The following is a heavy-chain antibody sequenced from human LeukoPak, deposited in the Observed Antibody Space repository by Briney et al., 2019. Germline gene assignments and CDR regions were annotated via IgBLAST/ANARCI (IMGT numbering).Heavy chain of an antibody. V-gene: IGHV3-30*18. J-gene: IGHJ4*02. CDR2: VSFDGSEK. Sequence: GESLRLSCAASGFSFTRFGINWVRQTPGKGLEWVALVSFDGSEKKYGDYVKGRFTISRDNSNNMVYLQMNSLRAEDTAVYYCAKGAYYYESSGQYYFDYWGQGTQVTVSS. D-gene: IGHD3-22*01. CDR1: GFSFTRFG. CDR3: AKGAYYYESSGQYYFDY.